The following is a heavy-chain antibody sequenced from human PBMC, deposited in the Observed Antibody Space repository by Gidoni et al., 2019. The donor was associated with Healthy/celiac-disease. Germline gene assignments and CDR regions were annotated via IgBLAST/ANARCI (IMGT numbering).Heavy chain of an antibody. Sequence: EVQLLVSGGGLVQPGGSLRLSCAASGFTFSSYAMSWVRQAPGKGLEWVSAISGSGGSTYYADSVKGRFTISRDNSKNTLYLQMNSLRAEDTAVYYCAKESAAAGTRSGYYYGMDVWGQGTTVTVSS. V-gene: IGHV3-23*01. CDR1: GFTFSSYA. CDR3: AKESAAAGTRSGYYYGMDV. CDR2: ISGSGGST. D-gene: IGHD6-13*01. J-gene: IGHJ6*02.